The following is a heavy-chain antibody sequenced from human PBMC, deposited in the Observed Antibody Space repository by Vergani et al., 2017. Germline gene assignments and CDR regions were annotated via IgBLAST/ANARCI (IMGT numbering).Heavy chain of an antibody. Sequence: QVQLVQSGAEVKKPGASVKVSCKASGYTFTGYYMHWVRQAPGQGLAWMGWINPNSGGTNYAQKFQGRVTMTRDTSISTAYMELSRLRSDDTAVYYCARDGSSSWPYYYYYMDVWGKGTTVTVSS. V-gene: IGHV1-2*02. J-gene: IGHJ6*03. D-gene: IGHD6-13*01. CDR2: INPNSGGT. CDR3: ARDGSSSWPYYYYYMDV. CDR1: GYTFTGYY.